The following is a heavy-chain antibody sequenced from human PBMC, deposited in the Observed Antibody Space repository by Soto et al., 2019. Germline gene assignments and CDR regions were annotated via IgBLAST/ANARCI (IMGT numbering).Heavy chain of an antibody. CDR3: TTDYFYYDSSGPTDY. Sequence: GSLRLSCAASGFTFSNAWMSWVRQAPGKGLEWVGRIKGKTDGGTTDYAAPVKGRFTISRDDSKNTLYLQMSSLKTEDTAVYYCTTDYFYYDSSGPTDYWGQGTRVTVSS. J-gene: IGHJ4*02. D-gene: IGHD3-22*01. CDR2: IKGKTDGGTT. CDR1: GFTFSNAW. V-gene: IGHV3-15*01.